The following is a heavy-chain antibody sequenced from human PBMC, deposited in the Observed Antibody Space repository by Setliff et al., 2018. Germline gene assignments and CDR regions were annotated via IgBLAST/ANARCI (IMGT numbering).Heavy chain of an antibody. CDR2: ISHSANK. D-gene: IGHD3-22*01. V-gene: IGHV4-39*01. J-gene: IGHJ6*03. CDR1: GGSISDNNYY. CDR3: ARRSPAYYSDSSGYFYDTSPYMDV. Sequence: SETLSLTCTVSGGSISDNNYYWGWIRQSPGKELEWIGGISHSANKYYNPSFRTGVTISADMSKNQFFLNLDSVTAADTALYYCARRSPAYYSDSSGYFYDTSPYMDVWGKGTTVTVSS.